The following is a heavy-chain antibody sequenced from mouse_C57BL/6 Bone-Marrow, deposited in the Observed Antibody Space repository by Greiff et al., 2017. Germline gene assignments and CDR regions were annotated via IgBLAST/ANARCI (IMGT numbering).Heavy chain of an antibody. CDR2: INPNNGGT. CDR1: GYTFTDYN. Sequence: VQLQQSGPELVKPGASVKMSCKASGYTFTDYNMHWVKQSPGKSLEWIGYINPNNGGTSYNQKFKGKATLTVNKSSSTAYMELRSLTSEDSAVYYCAITTVVAALDFDYWGQGTALTVSS. J-gene: IGHJ2*01. V-gene: IGHV1-22*01. D-gene: IGHD1-1*01. CDR3: AITTVVAALDFDY.